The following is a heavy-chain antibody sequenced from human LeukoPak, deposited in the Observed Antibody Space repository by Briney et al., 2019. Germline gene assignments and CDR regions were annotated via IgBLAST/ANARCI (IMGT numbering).Heavy chain of an antibody. J-gene: IGHJ3*02. CDR3: GRPRNIVVVTAILHDAFDI. V-gene: IGHV5-51*01. Sequence: GESLKISVKGSGYSFASYGIGWVRQLPGKGLEGMGIIYPGDADSRYSTSFQGQVTISADKSIRTAYLKWSSMKASDTEMYYCGRPRNIVVVTAILHDAFDIWGQGTMVTVSS. CDR2: IYPGDADS. CDR1: GYSFASYG. D-gene: IGHD2-21*02.